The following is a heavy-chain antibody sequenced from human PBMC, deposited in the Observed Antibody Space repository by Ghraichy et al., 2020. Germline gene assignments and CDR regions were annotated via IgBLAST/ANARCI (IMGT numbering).Heavy chain of an antibody. D-gene: IGHD3-22*01. CDR2: ISWNSGSI. V-gene: IGHV3-9*01. CDR1: GFTFDDYA. CDR3: AKDMAYYYDSSGYFDY. J-gene: IGHJ4*02. Sequence: GGSLRLSCAASGFTFDDYAMHWVRQAPGKGLEWVSGISWNSGSIGYADSVKGRFTISRDNAKNSLYLQMNSLRAEDTALYYCAKDMAYYYDSSGYFDYWGQGTLVTVSS.